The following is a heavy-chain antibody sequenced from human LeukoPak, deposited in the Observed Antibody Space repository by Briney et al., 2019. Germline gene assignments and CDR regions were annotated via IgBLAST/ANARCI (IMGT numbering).Heavy chain of an antibody. CDR2: IKQDGSEK. V-gene: IGHV3-7*03. CDR3: AKDLFSGSGRAGNMDV. Sequence: GGSLRLSCAASGFTFSSYWMSWVRQAPGKGLEWVANIKQDGSEKYYVDSVKGRFTISRDNAKNSLYLQMNSLRAEDTAIYYCAKDLFSGSGRAGNMDVWGKGTTVTVSS. J-gene: IGHJ6*03. D-gene: IGHD3-10*01. CDR1: GFTFSSYW.